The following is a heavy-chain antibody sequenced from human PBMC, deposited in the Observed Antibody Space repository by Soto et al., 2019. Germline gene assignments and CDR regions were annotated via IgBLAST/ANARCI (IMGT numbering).Heavy chain of an antibody. Sequence: ASVKVSCKASGYIFTSYAMHWVRQAPGQRLEWMGWINAGNGNTKYSQKFQGRVTITRDTSASTAYMELSSLRSEDTAVYYCARYYDFWSGYYRVNWFDPWGQGTLVTVSS. CDR1: GYIFTSYA. V-gene: IGHV1-3*01. J-gene: IGHJ5*02. D-gene: IGHD3-3*01. CDR2: INAGNGNT. CDR3: ARYYDFWSGYYRVNWFDP.